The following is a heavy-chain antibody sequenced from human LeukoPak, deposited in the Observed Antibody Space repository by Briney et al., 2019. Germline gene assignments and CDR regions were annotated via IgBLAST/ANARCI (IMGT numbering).Heavy chain of an antibody. CDR1: GGSISSSNW. CDR2: IYHSGST. CDR3: ARDLRTPYYYYGMDV. V-gene: IGHV4-4*02. D-gene: IGHD2-15*01. Sequence: PSETLSLTCAVSGGSISSSNWWTWVRQPPGKGLEWIGEIYHSGSTNYNPSLKSRVTISVDKSKNQFSLKLSSVTAAGTAVYYCARDLRTPYYYYGMDVWGQGTTVTVSS. J-gene: IGHJ6*02.